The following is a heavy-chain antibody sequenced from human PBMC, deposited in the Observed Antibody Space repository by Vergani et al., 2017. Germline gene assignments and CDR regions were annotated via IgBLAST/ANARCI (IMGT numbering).Heavy chain of an antibody. CDR2: ISSSSSYI. CDR3: ASGNYYYYYMDV. J-gene: IGHJ6*03. V-gene: IGHV3-21*01. Sequence: EVQPVESGGGLVKPGGSLRLSCAASGFTFSSYSMNWVRQAPGKGLEWVSSISSSSSYIYYADSVKGRFTISRDNAKNSLYLQMNSLRAEDTAVYYCASGNYYYYYMDVWGKGTTVTVSS. CDR1: GFTFSSYS.